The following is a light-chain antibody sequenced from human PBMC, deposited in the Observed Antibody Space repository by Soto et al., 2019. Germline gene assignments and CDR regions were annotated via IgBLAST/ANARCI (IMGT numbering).Light chain of an antibody. CDR3: QKYNSAPLT. CDR2: AAS. V-gene: IGKV1-27*01. CDR1: QGISSY. Sequence: DIQITQSPSSLSASVGDRVTITCRASQGISSYLAWYQQKTGKVPKLLIYAASTLQSGVPSRFSGSGSGTNFTLTIRSLQPVDVATYYSQKYNSAPLTFGGGTKVDIK. J-gene: IGKJ4*02.